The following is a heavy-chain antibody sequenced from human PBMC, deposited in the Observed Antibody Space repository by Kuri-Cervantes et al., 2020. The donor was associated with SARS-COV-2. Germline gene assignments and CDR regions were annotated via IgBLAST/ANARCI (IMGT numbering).Heavy chain of an antibody. Sequence: ASVKVSCKASGYTFTGYYMHWVRQAPGQGLEWMGWINPNSGGTNYAQKFQGRVTKTRDTSISTAYMELSRLRSDDTAVYYCARGGKYQLLYRCEYYFDYWGQGTLVTDSS. CDR1: GYTFTGYY. J-gene: IGHJ4*02. D-gene: IGHD2-2*02. V-gene: IGHV1-2*02. CDR2: INPNSGGT. CDR3: ARGGKYQLLYRCEYYFDY.